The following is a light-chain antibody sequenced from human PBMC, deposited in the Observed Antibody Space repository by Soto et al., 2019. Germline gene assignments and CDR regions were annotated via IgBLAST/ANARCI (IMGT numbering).Light chain of an antibody. J-gene: IGKJ2*01. CDR2: GAS. CDR1: ETVGRAY. V-gene: IGKV3-20*01. CDR3: HQYGTSPFT. Sequence: IVLTQSPGTVSSSPGEAVTLSCRASETVGRAYFAWYQQRPGQTPRLLLYGASNRAADIPDRFSGSGSGADFTLTSSRLEPEDFAVYYCHQYGTSPFTFGQGTKVEIK.